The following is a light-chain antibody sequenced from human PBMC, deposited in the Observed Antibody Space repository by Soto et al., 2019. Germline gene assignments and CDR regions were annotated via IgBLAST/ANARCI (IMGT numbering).Light chain of an antibody. Sequence: EIVLTQSPGTPSLSPGERATLSCRASQSISSTNLAWYQQKPGQAPRLLMFGASTRATGIPDRFSGSGSGTDFTLTISRLEAEDFGVHFCQQYANSRWTFGQGTKVDIK. CDR1: QSISSTN. CDR2: GAS. V-gene: IGKV3-20*01. J-gene: IGKJ1*01. CDR3: QQYANSRWT.